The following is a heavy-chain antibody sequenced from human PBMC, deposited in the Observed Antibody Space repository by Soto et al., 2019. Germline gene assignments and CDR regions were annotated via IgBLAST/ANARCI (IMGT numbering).Heavy chain of an antibody. V-gene: IGHV3-48*01. CDR3: ARDSRITMVRGLFGRYYMDV. D-gene: IGHD3-10*01. Sequence: GGSLRLSCAASGFTFSSYSMNWVRQAPGKGLEWVSYISSSSSTIYYADSVKGRFTISRDNAKNSLYLQMNSLRAEDTAVYYCARDSRITMVRGLFGRYYMDVWGKGTTVTVSS. CDR1: GFTFSSYS. CDR2: ISSSSSTI. J-gene: IGHJ6*03.